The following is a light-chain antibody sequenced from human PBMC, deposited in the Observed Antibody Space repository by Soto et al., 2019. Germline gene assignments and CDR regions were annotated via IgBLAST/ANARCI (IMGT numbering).Light chain of an antibody. CDR1: GGAVGGYNY. CDR2: DVS. CDR3: SSYTSSSTRV. Sequence: QSALTQPASVSGSPGQSITISAPEPGGAVGGYNYVSWNQQHPGKPPKLIIYDVSIRPAGVSNRFSGSKSGNTASLTISGLQAEDEAYYYCSSYTSSSTRVFGGGTKLTVL. V-gene: IGLV2-14*01. J-gene: IGLJ2*01.